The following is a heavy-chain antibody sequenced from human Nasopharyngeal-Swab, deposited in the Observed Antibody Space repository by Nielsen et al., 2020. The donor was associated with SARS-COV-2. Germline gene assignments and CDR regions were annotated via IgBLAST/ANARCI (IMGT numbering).Heavy chain of an antibody. Sequence: SVTVSCKASGGTFSSYAISWVRQAPGQGLEWMGGIIPIFGTANYAQKFQGRVTITADESTSTAYMELSSLRSEDTAVYYCARIMVRGVIISGYYYGMDVWGQGTTVTVSS. CDR1: GGTFSSYA. CDR2: IIPIFGTA. D-gene: IGHD3-10*01. CDR3: ARIMVRGVIISGYYYGMDV. V-gene: IGHV1-69*13. J-gene: IGHJ6*02.